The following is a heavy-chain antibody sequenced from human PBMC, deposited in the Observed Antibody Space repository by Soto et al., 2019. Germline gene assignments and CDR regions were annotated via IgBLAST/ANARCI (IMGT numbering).Heavy chain of an antibody. CDR2: INGDGSST. J-gene: IGHJ2*01. Sequence: EVQLVESGGGLVQPGGSLRLSCAASGFTFRNYWMHWVRQAPGKGLVWVSRINGDGSSTTYADSVKGRFTISRDNAKNTLYLQMNSLRAEDTAVYYCARVGSHYDSRRWYWYFDLWGRGTLVTVSS. CDR1: GFTFRNYW. D-gene: IGHD3-22*01. CDR3: ARVGSHYDSRRWYWYFDL. V-gene: IGHV3-74*01.